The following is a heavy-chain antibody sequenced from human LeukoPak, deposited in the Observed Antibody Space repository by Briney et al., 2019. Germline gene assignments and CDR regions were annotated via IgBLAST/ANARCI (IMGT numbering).Heavy chain of an antibody. CDR2: IYYSGST. Sequence: PSETLSLTCAVYGGSFSGYYWSWIRQPPGKGLEWIGYIYYSGSTYYNPSLKSRVTISVDTSKNQFSLKLSSVTAADTAVYYCARGSGKYYFDYWGQGTLVTVSS. CDR1: GGSFSGYY. J-gene: IGHJ4*02. V-gene: IGHV4-59*06. D-gene: IGHD3-10*01. CDR3: ARGSGKYYFDY.